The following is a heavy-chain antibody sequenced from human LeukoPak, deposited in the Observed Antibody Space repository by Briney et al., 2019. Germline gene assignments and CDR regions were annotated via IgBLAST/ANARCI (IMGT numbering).Heavy chain of an antibody. V-gene: IGHV3-21*01. Sequence: GGSLRLSCAASGFTFSRYNMNWVRQAPGKGLEWVSSISCTGNYIYYADSVKGRFTISRDNAQNSLFLQMNSLRVEDTAVYYCARVLETDCSGGSCYSGLDYWGQGTLVTVSS. CDR1: GFTFSRYN. D-gene: IGHD2-15*01. CDR3: ARVLETDCSGGSCYSGLDY. J-gene: IGHJ4*02. CDR2: ISCTGNYI.